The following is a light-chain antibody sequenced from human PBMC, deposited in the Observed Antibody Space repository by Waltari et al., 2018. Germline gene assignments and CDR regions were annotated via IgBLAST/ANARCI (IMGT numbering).Light chain of an antibody. CDR3: QQSYSTPYT. CDR1: QSIISY. V-gene: IGKV1-39*01. Sequence: DIQMPQSPSSLSVSVGDRVTTNSRASQSIISYLNWYQQKPGKAPKLLIYAASSLKSGVPASFSGSGSGTDFTLTISSLQPEDFATYYCQQSYSTPYTFGQGTKLESK. J-gene: IGKJ2*01. CDR2: AAS.